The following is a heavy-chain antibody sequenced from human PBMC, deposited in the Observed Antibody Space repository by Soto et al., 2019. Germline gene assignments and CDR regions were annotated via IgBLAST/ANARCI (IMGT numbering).Heavy chain of an antibody. CDR2: ISGSGGST. Sequence: GGSLRLSCAASGFTFSSYAMSWVRQAPGKGLEWVSAISGSGGSTYYADSVKGRFTISRDNSKNTLYLQMNSLRAEDTAVYYCAKFRVGSSSSLIHDAFDIWGQGTMVTISS. CDR1: GFTFSSYA. D-gene: IGHD6-6*01. J-gene: IGHJ3*02. CDR3: AKFRVGSSSSLIHDAFDI. V-gene: IGHV3-23*01.